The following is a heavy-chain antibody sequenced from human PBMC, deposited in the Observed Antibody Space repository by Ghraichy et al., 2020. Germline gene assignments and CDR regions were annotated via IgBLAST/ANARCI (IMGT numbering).Heavy chain of an antibody. D-gene: IGHD3-3*01. V-gene: IGHV1-69*13. Sequence: SVKVSCKASGGTFSSYAISWVRQASGQGLEWMGGIIPIFGTANYAQKFQGRVTITADESTSTAYMELSSLRSEDTAVYYCARTPAQESYDFWSGQPYYYGMDVWGQGTTVTVSS. CDR2: IIPIFGTA. CDR3: ARTPAQESYDFWSGQPYYYGMDV. CDR1: GGTFSSYA. J-gene: IGHJ6*02.